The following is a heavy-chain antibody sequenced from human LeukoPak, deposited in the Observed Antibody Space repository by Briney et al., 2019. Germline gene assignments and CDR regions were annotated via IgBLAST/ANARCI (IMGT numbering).Heavy chain of an antibody. J-gene: IGHJ4*02. D-gene: IGHD3-10*01. CDR1: GYTFTGYY. V-gene: IGHV1-2*02. CDR3: ARDRVWFGELLGY. Sequence: ASVKVSCKASGYTFTGYYMHWVRQAPGQGLEWMGWINPNSGGTNYAQKFQGRVTMTRDTSISTAYMELSRLRSDDTAVYYCARDRVWFGELLGYWGQGTLVTVSS. CDR2: INPNSGGT.